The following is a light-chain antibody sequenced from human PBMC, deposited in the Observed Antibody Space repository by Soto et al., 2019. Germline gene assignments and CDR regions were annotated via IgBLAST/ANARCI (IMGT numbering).Light chain of an antibody. J-gene: IGKJ1*01. Sequence: IVLKQSLGTLSLTPGERATLSCRASQSVSSSYLAWYHQKPGQAPRLLIYGASTRATGIPARFTGSGSGTEFTLTISSLQSEDFAFYYCHQYDNWLRTFGQGSKVDI. CDR1: QSVSSSY. CDR2: GAS. CDR3: HQYDNWLRT. V-gene: IGKV3-15*01.